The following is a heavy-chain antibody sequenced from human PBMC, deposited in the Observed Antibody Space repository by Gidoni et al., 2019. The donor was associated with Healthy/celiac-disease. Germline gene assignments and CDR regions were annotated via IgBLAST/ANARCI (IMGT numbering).Heavy chain of an antibody. V-gene: IGHV3-30*04. CDR1: GFNFSSYA. CDR2: ISYDGSNK. J-gene: IGHJ4*02. D-gene: IGHD3-10*01. Sequence: QVQLVESGGGVVQPGRSLRLSCAASGFNFSSYAMHWVRQAPGKGLEWVAVISYDGSNKYYADSVKGRFTISRDNSKNTLYLQMNSLRAEDTAVYYCAREKLLWFGELDYWGQGTLVTVSS. CDR3: AREKLLWFGELDY.